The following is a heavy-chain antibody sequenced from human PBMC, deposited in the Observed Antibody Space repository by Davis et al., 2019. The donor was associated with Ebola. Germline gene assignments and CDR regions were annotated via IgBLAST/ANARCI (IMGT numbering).Heavy chain of an antibody. V-gene: IGHV1-18*04. Sequence: ASVKVSCKASGYTFTSYGISWVRQAPGQGLEWMGWISAYNGNTKYAQNLQGRLTLTTDTSTNTAYMELRSLRADDTALYFCARHVIPAAYYHYFYMDVWGKGTTVTVSS. CDR1: GYTFTSYG. CDR2: ISAYNGNT. J-gene: IGHJ6*03. CDR3: ARHVIPAAYYHYFYMDV. D-gene: IGHD2-2*01.